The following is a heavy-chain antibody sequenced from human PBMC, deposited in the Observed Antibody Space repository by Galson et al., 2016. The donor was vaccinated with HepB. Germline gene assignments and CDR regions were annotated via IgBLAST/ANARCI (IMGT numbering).Heavy chain of an antibody. CDR1: EFTFSSYA. Sequence: SLRLSCAASEFTFSSYAMSWVRQAPGKGLEWVSAISGSGDRTYYADSVKGRFTISRDNSKNTLYLQMNSLRAEDTAVYFCAKDWGFWNYDSSGTLDYWGQGTLVTVSS. D-gene: IGHD3-22*01. CDR2: ISGSGDRT. CDR3: AKDWGFWNYDSSGTLDY. J-gene: IGHJ4*02. V-gene: IGHV3-23*01.